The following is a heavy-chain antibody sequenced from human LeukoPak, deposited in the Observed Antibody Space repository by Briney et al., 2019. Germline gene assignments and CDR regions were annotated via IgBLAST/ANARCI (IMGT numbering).Heavy chain of an antibody. J-gene: IGHJ4*02. CDR3: ATGPPQSRGPDYYDSSGYYGYFDY. D-gene: IGHD3-22*01. V-gene: IGHV1-24*01. CDR2: FDPEDGET. Sequence: ASVKVSCKASGGTFSSYAISWVRQAPGQGLEWMGGFDPEDGETIYAQKFQGRVTMTEDTSTDTAYMELSSLRSEDTAVYYCATGPPQSRGPDYYDSSGYYGYFDYWGQGTLVTVSS. CDR1: GGTFSSYA.